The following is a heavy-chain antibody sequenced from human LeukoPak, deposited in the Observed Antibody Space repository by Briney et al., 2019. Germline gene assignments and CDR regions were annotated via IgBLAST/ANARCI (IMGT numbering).Heavy chain of an antibody. Sequence: SETLSLTCTVSGGSISSSHYHWGWIRQPPGKGLEWIGSVYYSGGTYYNPSLKSRVTISVDTSKNQFSLKLSSVTAADTAVYYCAREGAGYCSSTTCPYNWFDPWGQGALVTVSS. CDR3: AREGAGYCSSTTCPYNWFDP. D-gene: IGHD2-2*01. V-gene: IGHV4-39*02. J-gene: IGHJ5*02. CDR1: GGSISSSHYH. CDR2: VYYSGGT.